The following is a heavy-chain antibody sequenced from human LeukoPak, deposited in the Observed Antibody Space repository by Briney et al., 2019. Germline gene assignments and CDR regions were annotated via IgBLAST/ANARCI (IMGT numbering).Heavy chain of an antibody. Sequence: GGSLRLSCAASGFTFSSYAMSWVRQAPGKGLEWVSAISGSGGSTYYADSVKGRFTVSRDNAKNTLYLQMNNLRAEDTAVYYCATDRNSGKYYDYWGQGTLVTVSS. J-gene: IGHJ4*02. V-gene: IGHV3-23*01. CDR3: ATDRNSGKYYDY. D-gene: IGHD1-26*01. CDR2: ISGSGGST. CDR1: GFTFSSYA.